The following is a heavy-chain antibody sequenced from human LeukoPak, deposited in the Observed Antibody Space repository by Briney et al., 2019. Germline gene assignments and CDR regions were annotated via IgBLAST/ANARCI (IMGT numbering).Heavy chain of an antibody. CDR2: ISSSGSTI. J-gene: IGHJ4*02. Sequence: GGSLRLSCAASGFTFSDYYMSWIRQAPGKGLEWVSYISSSGSTIYYADSVKGRFTISRDNAKNSLYLQMNSLRAEDTAVYYCARDRYDYVWGSYRDYWGQGTLVTVSS. CDR1: GFTFSDYY. CDR3: ARDRYDYVWGSYRDY. D-gene: IGHD3-16*02. V-gene: IGHV3-11*01.